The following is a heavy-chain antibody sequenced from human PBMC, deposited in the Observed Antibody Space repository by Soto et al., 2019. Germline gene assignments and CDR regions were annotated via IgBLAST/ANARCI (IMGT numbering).Heavy chain of an antibody. CDR3: AHRIAAPGRTLDY. V-gene: IGHV2-5*01. Sequence: QITLEESGPTLVRPTQTLTLTCTVSGFSLSTDAVGVAWIRQPPGKALEWLALIYWNDEARYKSSLNNRLTITKDTSKNQVVLRMPDRAPLDTATYFCAHRIAAPGRTLDYWGQGILVTVSS. CDR1: GFSLSTDAVG. CDR2: IYWNDEA. J-gene: IGHJ4*02. D-gene: IGHD6-13*01.